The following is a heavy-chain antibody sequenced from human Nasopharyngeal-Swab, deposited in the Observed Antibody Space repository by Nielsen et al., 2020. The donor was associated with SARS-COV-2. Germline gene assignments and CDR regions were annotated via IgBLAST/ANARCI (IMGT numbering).Heavy chain of an antibody. J-gene: IGHJ4*02. D-gene: IGHD3-22*01. CDR3: ARRNYYDSSGHYSGLTDY. Sequence: WVRQAPGQGPEWVGWISAYNGNTNYAQKVQGRVTMTTDTSTSTAYMELRSLRSDDTAVYYCARRNYYDSSGHYSGLTDYWGQGTLVTVSS. V-gene: IGHV1-18*01. CDR2: ISAYNGNT.